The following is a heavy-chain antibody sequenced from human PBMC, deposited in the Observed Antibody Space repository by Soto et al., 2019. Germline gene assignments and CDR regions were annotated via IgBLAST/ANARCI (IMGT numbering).Heavy chain of an antibody. CDR1: GGSISKSNYF. Sequence: QLQLQESGPGLVKSSETLSLTCTVSGGSISKSNYFWSWIRQAPGKGLEWIASILYSGTTSYNSSLKSRVAISVDTSKNQFSLELNSVTAADTAVYYCARLGWGNGDSDYWGQGTLVTVSS. J-gene: IGHJ4*02. CDR2: ILYSGTT. D-gene: IGHD2-21*01. V-gene: IGHV4-39*01. CDR3: ARLGWGNGDSDY.